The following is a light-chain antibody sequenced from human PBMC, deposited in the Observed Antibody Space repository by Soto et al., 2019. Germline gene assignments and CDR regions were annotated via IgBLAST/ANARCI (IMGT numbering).Light chain of an antibody. CDR2: DDN. CDR3: GSWDSSLSAYV. J-gene: IGLJ1*01. V-gene: IGLV1-51*01. CDR1: SSNIGGNS. Sequence: QSVQTQPPSVSAAPGQKVTSSCPGSSSNIGGNSVSWYQQLPGTAPKLLIYDDNKRPSGIPDRFSGSKSGTSATLGITGFQTGDEADYYCGSWDSSLSAYVFGTGTKVTVL.